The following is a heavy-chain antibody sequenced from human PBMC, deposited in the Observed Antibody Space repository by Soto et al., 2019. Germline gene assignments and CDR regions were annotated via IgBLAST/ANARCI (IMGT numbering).Heavy chain of an antibody. CDR2: IYHSGST. CDR1: AGSIRGGGHS. CDR3: ARDERDYDSSGYYYWFDP. Sequence: TRSLTCAVAAGSIRGGGHSCSCIRQPPRKGLEWIGYIYHSGSTYYNPSLKSRVTISVDRSKNQFSLKLSSVTAADTAVYYCARDERDYDSSGYYYWFDPWGQGTLVTVSS. D-gene: IGHD3-22*01. V-gene: IGHV4-30-2*01. J-gene: IGHJ5*02.